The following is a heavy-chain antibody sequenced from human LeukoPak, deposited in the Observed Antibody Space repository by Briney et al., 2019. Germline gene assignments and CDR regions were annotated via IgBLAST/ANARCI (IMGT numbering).Heavy chain of an antibody. CDR1: AGTFSTYT. CDR3: ARVVRYSSSWEDY. J-gene: IGHJ4*02. CDR2: IIPMLGIA. Sequence: SVKVSCKASAGTFSTYTISRVRQAPGQGLESMARIIPMLGIANCAQKFQGRVTITADKSTSTAYMELSSLRSEDTAVYYCARVVRYSSSWEDYWGQGTLVTVSS. D-gene: IGHD6-13*01. V-gene: IGHV1-69*02.